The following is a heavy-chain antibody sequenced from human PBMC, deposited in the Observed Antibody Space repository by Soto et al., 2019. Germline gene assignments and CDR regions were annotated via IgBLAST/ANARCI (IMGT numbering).Heavy chain of an antibody. CDR3: ARGLRTIFGVVIYYYYYGMDV. V-gene: IGHV1-8*01. CDR2: MNPNSGNT. Sequence: ASVKVSCKASGYTFTSYDINWVRQATGQGLEWTGWMNPNSGNTGYAQKFQGRVTMTRNTSISTAYMELSSLRSEDTAVYYCARGLRTIFGVVIYYYYYGMDVWGQGTTVTVSS. D-gene: IGHD3-3*01. J-gene: IGHJ6*02. CDR1: GYTFTSYD.